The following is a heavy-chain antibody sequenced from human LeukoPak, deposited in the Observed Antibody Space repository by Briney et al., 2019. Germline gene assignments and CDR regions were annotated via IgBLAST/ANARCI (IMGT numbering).Heavy chain of an antibody. J-gene: IGHJ3*02. CDR1: ALTFSSYS. CDR3: ARDLRYCSSASCSENGAFDI. Sequence: GRSLRLSCPASALTFSSYSMDWVRQTPGEGPEWVSSIISSGSFIYYADSVKVRFTISRDNARNSLFLQMNSLRAEGTAVYYCARDLRYCSSASCSENGAFDIWGQGTMVTVSS. CDR2: IISSGSFI. D-gene: IGHD2-2*01. V-gene: IGHV3-21*01.